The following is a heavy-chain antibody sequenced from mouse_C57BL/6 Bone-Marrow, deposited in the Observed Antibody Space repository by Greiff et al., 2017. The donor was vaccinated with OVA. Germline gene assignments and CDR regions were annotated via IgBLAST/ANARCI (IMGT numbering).Heavy chain of an antibody. CDR2: INPYNGGT. D-gene: IGHD4-1*01. J-gene: IGHJ2*01. Sequence: VQLQQSGPVLVKPGASVKMSCKASGYTFTDYYMNWVKQSHGKSLEWIGVINPYNGGTSYNQKFKGKATLTVDKSSSTAYMELNSLTSEDSAVYYCARAAGTSHFDYWGQGTTLTVSS. CDR3: ARAAGTSHFDY. CDR1: GYTFTDYY. V-gene: IGHV1-19*01.